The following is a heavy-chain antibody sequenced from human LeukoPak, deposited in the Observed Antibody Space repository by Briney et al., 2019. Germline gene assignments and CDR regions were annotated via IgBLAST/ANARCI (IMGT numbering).Heavy chain of an antibody. CDR3: ARGGGYKTDPYDY. D-gene: IGHD5-24*01. CDR1: GYTFTGYY. CDR2: INPNSGGT. Sequence: GPVKVSCKASGYTFTGYYMHWVRQAPGQGLEWMGWINPNSGGTNYAQKFQGRVTMTRDTSISTAYMELSRLRSDDTAVYYCARGGGYKTDPYDYWGQGTLVTVSS. J-gene: IGHJ4*02. V-gene: IGHV1-2*02.